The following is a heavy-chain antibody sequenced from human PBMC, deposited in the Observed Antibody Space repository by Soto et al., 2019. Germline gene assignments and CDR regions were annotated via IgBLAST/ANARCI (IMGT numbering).Heavy chain of an antibody. D-gene: IGHD3-22*01. V-gene: IGHV5-51*01. CDR3: ARNDYDSSGYYLD. CDR1: GYSFTSYW. CDR2: IYPGDSDT. Sequence: GESLKISCKASGYSFTSYWIGWVRQMPGKGLEWMGIIYPGDSDTRYSPSFQGQVTISADKSISTAYLQWSSLKASDTAMYYRARNDYDSSGYYLDWGQGTLVTVSS. J-gene: IGHJ4*02.